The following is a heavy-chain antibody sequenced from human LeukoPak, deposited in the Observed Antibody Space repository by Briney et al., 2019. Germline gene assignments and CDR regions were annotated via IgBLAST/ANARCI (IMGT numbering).Heavy chain of an antibody. D-gene: IGHD5-24*01. Sequence: PGGSLRLSCAASGFTFSSYWMHWVPQAPGKGLMWVSRINSDGSSTSYADSVKGRFTISRDNAKNTLYLQMNSLRAEDTAVYYCARDRDGYNSFDYWGQGTLVTVSS. CDR2: INSDGSST. CDR3: ARDRDGYNSFDY. J-gene: IGHJ4*02. V-gene: IGHV3-74*01. CDR1: GFTFSSYW.